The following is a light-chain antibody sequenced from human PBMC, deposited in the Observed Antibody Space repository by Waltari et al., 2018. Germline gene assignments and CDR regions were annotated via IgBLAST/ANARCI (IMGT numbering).Light chain of an antibody. Sequence: AFRMTQSPSSLSASTGDRVTITCRASQYLSNYLAWFHQRPGKAPKLLIYEESTLQRGVPSRFSGSGSGTDFTLTITSLQSDDFATYYCQQYFNYPRTFGQGTRVEIE. J-gene: IGKJ1*01. CDR1: QYLSNY. V-gene: IGKV1-8*01. CDR2: EES. CDR3: QQYFNYPRT.